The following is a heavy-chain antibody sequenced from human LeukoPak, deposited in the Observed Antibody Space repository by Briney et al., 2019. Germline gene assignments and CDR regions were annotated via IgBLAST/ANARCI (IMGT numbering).Heavy chain of an antibody. D-gene: IGHD3-16*02. J-gene: IGHJ5*02. Sequence: ASVKVSCKASGYTFTSYYMHWVRQAPGQGLEWMGWINPNSGGTNYAQKFQGWVTMTRDTSISTAYMELSRLRSDDTAVYYCARDGGPRLYGWFDPWGQGTLATVSS. CDR2: INPNSGGT. CDR3: ARDGGPRLYGWFDP. CDR1: GYTFTSYY. V-gene: IGHV1-2*04.